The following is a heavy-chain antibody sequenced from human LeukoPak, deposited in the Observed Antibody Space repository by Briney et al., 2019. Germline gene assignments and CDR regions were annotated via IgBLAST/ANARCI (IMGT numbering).Heavy chain of an antibody. CDR1: GGSFSGYY. Sequence: PSETLSLTCAVYGGSFSGYYWRWIRQPPGKGLEWIGEINHSGSTNYNPSLKSRVTISVDTSKNQFSLKLSSVTAADTAVYYCATLGQDYYDSSGYYYRYWGRGTLVTVSS. CDR2: INHSGST. J-gene: IGHJ4*02. V-gene: IGHV4-34*01. D-gene: IGHD3-22*01. CDR3: ATLGQDYYDSSGYYYRY.